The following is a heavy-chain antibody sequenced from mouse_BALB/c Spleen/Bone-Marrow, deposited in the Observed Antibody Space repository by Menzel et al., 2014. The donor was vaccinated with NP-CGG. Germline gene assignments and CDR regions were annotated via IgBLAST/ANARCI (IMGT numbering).Heavy chain of an antibody. CDR3: SRGCYGSAYYYAMGY. CDR1: GYTFTSYY. D-gene: IGHD1-1*01. CDR2: INPSNVDT. Sequence: QVQLQQSGAELVKPGASVKLSRKASGYTFTSYYMFWVKQRPGQGLEWIGEINPSNVDTNFNEKFKSKATLTVDKSSNTAYMQLSSLTSEDSAVYYCSRGCYGSAYYYAMGYWGQGTSVTVSS. V-gene: IGHV1S81*02. J-gene: IGHJ4*01.